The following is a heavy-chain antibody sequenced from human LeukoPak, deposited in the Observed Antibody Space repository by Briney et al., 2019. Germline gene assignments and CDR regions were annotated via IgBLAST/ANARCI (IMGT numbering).Heavy chain of an antibody. J-gene: IGHJ5*02. CDR2: INHSGST. Sequence: SETLSLTCAVYGGSFSGYYWSWIRQPPGKGLEWIGEINHSGSTNYNPSLKSRVTISVDTSKNQFSLKLSSVTAADTAVYYCARGADYSNYVGWFDPWGQETLVTVSS. V-gene: IGHV4-34*01. CDR3: ARGADYSNYVGWFDP. CDR1: GGSFSGYY. D-gene: IGHD4-11*01.